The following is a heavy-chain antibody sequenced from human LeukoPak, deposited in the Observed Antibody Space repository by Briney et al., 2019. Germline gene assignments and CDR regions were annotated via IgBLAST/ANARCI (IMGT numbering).Heavy chain of an antibody. CDR2: ISVGAEYI. CDR3: ASGPPFLKYFEY. J-gene: IGHJ4*02. D-gene: IGHD3-3*01. Sequence: GSLRLSCAASGFTFSTYVMNWFRQAPGKGLEWVSTISVGAEYIFYADSVKGRFTISRDDSNNALYLQMHSLRAEDTALYYCASGPPFLKYFEYWGQGTLVTVSS. CDR1: GFTFSTYV. V-gene: IGHV3-23*01.